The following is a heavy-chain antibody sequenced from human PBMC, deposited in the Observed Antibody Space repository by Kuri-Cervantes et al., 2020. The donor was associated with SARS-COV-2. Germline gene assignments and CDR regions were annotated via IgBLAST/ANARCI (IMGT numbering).Heavy chain of an antibody. Sequence: GESLKISCAASGFTFSSYSMNWVRQAPGKGLEWVSYISSSSSTIYYADSVKGRFTISRDNAKNSLYLQMNSLRAEDTAVYYCARVGVTVRGVPNWFDPWGQGTLVTVSS. J-gene: IGHJ5*02. CDR2: ISSSSSTI. D-gene: IGHD3-10*01. V-gene: IGHV3-48*04. CDR3: ARVGVTVRGVPNWFDP. CDR1: GFTFSSYS.